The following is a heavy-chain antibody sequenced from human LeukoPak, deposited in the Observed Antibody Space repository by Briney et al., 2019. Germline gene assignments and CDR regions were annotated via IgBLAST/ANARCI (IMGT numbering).Heavy chain of an antibody. V-gene: IGHV4-39*01. D-gene: IGHD1-26*01. J-gene: IGHJ4*02. Sequence: SETLSLTCTVSGDSVTNDSYYWGWIRQPPRKGLEWIGSVFYRDRTYYNPSFRSRLTITVDTSKNQVSLKLRSVTAADTAIYYCVRHLVGVAEGYFDYWGQGIQVTVSS. CDR3: VRHLVGVAEGYFDY. CDR2: VFYRDRT. CDR1: GDSVTNDSYY.